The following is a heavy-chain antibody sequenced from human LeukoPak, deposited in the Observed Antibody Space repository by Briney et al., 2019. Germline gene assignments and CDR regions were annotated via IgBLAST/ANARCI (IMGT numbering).Heavy chain of an antibody. J-gene: IGHJ3*02. V-gene: IGHV1-18*01. CDR2: ISAYNGNT. D-gene: IGHD3-22*01. CDR1: GYTFTSYG. Sequence: ASVKVSCKASGYTFTSYGISWVRQAPGQGLEWMGWISAYNGNTNYAQKLQGRVTMTTDTSTSTAYVELRSLRSDDTAVYYCARDHSSGYYYSLDDAFDIWGQGTMVTVSS. CDR3: ARDHSSGYYYSLDDAFDI.